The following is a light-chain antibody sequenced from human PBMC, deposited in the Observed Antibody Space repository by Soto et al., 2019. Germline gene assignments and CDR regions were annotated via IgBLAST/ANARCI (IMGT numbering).Light chain of an antibody. J-gene: IGKJ2*01. CDR2: GSS. V-gene: IGKV3-15*01. CDR1: QSVGSN. CDR3: QQYNNWPPFT. Sequence: TQSPATLSVSPGERVTLSCRASQSVGSNLAWYQQKPGQTPRLLVYGSSSRATGVPARFSGSGSGTEFTLTISSLQSEDFAVYYCQQYNNWPPFTFGQGTKLEIK.